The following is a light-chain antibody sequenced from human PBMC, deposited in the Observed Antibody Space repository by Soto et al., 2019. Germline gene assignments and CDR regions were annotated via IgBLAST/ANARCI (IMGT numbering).Light chain of an antibody. CDR1: QSVRNY. CDR2: GPS. V-gene: IGKV3-11*01. J-gene: IGKJ5*01. CDR3: QQRSSWPST. Sequence: EIVLTQSPATLSLSPGERATLSCRASQSVRNYVALYQQKPGQAPRLLISGPSNRATGIPARFSGSGSGTAFPRTISSLEPEDSAVYYGQQRSSWPSTFGQGTRLEIK.